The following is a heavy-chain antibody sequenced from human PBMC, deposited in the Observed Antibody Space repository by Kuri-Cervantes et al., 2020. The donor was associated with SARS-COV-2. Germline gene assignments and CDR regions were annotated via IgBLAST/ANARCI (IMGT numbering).Heavy chain of an antibody. Sequence: GSLRLSCAVYGGSFSGYYWSWIRQPPGKGLEWIGEINHSGSTNYNPSLKSQVTISVDTSKNQFSLKLSSVTAADTAVYYCARGPRWSIAASFDYWGQGTLVTVSS. V-gene: IGHV4-34*01. J-gene: IGHJ4*02. CDR3: ARGPRWSIAASFDY. D-gene: IGHD6-6*01. CDR2: INHSGST. CDR1: GGSFSGYY.